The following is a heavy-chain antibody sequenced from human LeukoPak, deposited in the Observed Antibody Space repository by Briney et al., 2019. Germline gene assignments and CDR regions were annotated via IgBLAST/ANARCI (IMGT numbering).Heavy chain of an antibody. CDR3: ATSGSYPWDY. J-gene: IGHJ4*02. CDR1: GGTFSSYA. V-gene: IGHV1-69*13. CDR2: IIPILGTA. D-gene: IGHD1-26*01. Sequence: SVKVSCKTSGGTFSSYAISWVRQAPGQGLEWMGGIIPILGTANYAQKFQGRVTITADESTSTAYMELSSLRSEDTAVYYCATSGSYPWDYWGQGTLVTVSS.